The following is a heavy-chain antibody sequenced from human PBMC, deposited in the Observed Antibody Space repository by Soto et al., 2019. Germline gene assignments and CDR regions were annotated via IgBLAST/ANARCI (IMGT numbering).Heavy chain of an antibody. Sequence: TVSGGSVSSGSYYWSWIRQPPGKGLEWIGYIYYSGSTNYNPSLKSRVTISVDTSKNQFSLKLSSVTAADTAVYNCARAGRGDYDFWSGYYSGYYYGMDVWGQGTTVT. J-gene: IGHJ6*02. CDR2: IYYSGST. V-gene: IGHV4-61*01. CDR3: ARAGRGDYDFWSGYYSGYYYGMDV. D-gene: IGHD3-3*01. CDR1: GGSVSSGSYY.